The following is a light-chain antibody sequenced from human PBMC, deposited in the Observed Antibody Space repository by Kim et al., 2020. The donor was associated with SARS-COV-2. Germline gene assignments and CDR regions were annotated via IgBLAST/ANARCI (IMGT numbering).Light chain of an antibody. CDR3: TSYTSSSTYV. Sequence: QSITISCAGTSSDVGAYKYVSWYQQHPGKAPKLLIYDVGDRPSGVSNRFSGSKSGNTASLTISGLQAEDEADYYCTSYTSSSTYVFGTGTKVTVL. CDR1: SSDVGAYKY. CDR2: DVG. V-gene: IGLV2-14*03. J-gene: IGLJ1*01.